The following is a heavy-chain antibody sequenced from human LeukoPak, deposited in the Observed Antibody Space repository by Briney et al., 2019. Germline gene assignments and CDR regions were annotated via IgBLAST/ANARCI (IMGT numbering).Heavy chain of an antibody. CDR2: IKQDGSEN. J-gene: IGHJ4*02. CDR1: GFTFSSYG. D-gene: IGHD4-17*01. Sequence: GGSLRLSCAASGFTFSSYGMSWVRQAPGKGLEWVANIKQDGSENYYVDAVKGRFTISRDNAKNSLYLQMNSLRAEDTAVYYCASHYGDYSFFDYWGQGTLVTVSS. CDR3: ASHYGDYSFFDY. V-gene: IGHV3-7*02.